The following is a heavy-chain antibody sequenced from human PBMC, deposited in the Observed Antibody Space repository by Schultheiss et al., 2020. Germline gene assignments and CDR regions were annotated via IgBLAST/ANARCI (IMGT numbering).Heavy chain of an antibody. CDR3: ARALKFGELLPYYYGMDV. D-gene: IGHD3-10*01. J-gene: IGHJ6*02. CDR1: GGSLSSSSYY. Sequence: AETLSLTCTVSGGSLSSSSYYWGWIRQPPGKGLEWIGEINHSGSTNYNPSLKSRVTISVDTSKNQFSLKLSSVTAADTAVYYCARALKFGELLPYYYGMDVWGQGTTVTVSS. CDR2: INHSGST. V-gene: IGHV4-39*07.